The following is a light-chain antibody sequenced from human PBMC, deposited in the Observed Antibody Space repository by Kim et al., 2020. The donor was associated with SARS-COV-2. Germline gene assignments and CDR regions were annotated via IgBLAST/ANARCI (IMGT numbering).Light chain of an antibody. CDR1: QSVDSN. V-gene: IGKV3-15*01. CDR2: LAS. CDR3: QQYNNWPLP. Sequence: VCAGERVTLSCRASQSVDSNLAWYQQKRGQPPRLLINLASIRVTGIPARFSGSGSGTDFTLTISSLQSEDFAVYYCQQYNNWPLPFGGGTKVDIK. J-gene: IGKJ4*01.